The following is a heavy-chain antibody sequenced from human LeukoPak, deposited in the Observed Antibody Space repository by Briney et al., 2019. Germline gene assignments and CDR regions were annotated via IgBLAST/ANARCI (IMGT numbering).Heavy chain of an antibody. CDR3: ASAADGYKE. J-gene: IGHJ4*02. V-gene: IGHV3-21*01. D-gene: IGHD5-24*01. Sequence: PGGSLRLSCAASGFTFSSYSMNWVRQAPGKGLEWVSAISGSGRSTYYADSVKGRFTISRDNAKNSLYLQMNSLRAEDTAVYYCASAADGYKEWGQGTLVTVSS. CDR2: ISGSGRST. CDR1: GFTFSSYS.